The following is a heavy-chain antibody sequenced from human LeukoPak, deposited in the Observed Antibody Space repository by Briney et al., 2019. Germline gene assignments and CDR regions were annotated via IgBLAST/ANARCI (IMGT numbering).Heavy chain of an antibody. CDR1: RFTFSTYW. D-gene: IGHD2-8*01. CDR2: IKQDGSEK. V-gene: IGHV3-7*01. J-gene: IGHJ6*03. CDR3: ARVALIYYYYMDV. Sequence: GGSLRLSCAASRFTFSTYWMSWARQAPGKGLEWVANIKQDGSEKYYVDSVRGRFTNSRDNAKNSLYLQMNSLRAEDTAVYYCARVALIYYYYMDVWGKGTTVTVSS.